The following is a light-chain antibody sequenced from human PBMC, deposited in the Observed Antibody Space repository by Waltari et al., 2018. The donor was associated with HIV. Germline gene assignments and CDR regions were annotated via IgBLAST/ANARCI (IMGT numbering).Light chain of an antibody. CDR2: RTS. Sequence: QTVVTQEPSFSVSPGGTVPLTCGFSSGPVSTNSYPSWYQQTPGQAPRTLIYRTSSRSSGVPDRFSGSILGNKAALTITGAQADDESDYYCVLYVGSGIWVFGGGTKVSVL. CDR1: SGPVSTNSY. J-gene: IGLJ3*02. CDR3: VLYVGSGIWV. V-gene: IGLV8-61*01.